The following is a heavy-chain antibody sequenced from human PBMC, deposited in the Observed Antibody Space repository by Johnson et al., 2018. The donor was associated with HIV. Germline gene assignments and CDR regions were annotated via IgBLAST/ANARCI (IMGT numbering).Heavy chain of an antibody. CDR2: ISSSGSTI. CDR1: GFTFSDYY. Sequence: QMQLVESGGGLVKPGGSLRLSCAASGFTFSDYYMSWIRQAPGKGLEWLSYISSSGSTIYYVDSVKGRFTISRDNAKNSLYLQMNSLRAEDTAVYYCAREGIAAAKVLAFDIWGQGTMVTVSS. V-gene: IGHV3-11*04. J-gene: IGHJ3*02. CDR3: AREGIAAAKVLAFDI. D-gene: IGHD6-25*01.